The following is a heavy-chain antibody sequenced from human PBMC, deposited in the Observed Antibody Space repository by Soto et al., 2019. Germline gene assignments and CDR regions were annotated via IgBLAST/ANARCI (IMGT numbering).Heavy chain of an antibody. Sequence: ASVKVSCKASGYTFTSYGISWVRQAPGQGLEWMGWISAYNGNTNYAQKLQGRVTMTTDTSTSTAYMELRSLRSDDTAVYYCARHLGDYDILTGYYNNYYYGMDVWGQGTTVTVSS. CDR3: ARHLGDYDILTGYYNNYYYGMDV. CDR2: ISAYNGNT. V-gene: IGHV1-18*01. CDR1: GYTFTSYG. J-gene: IGHJ6*02. D-gene: IGHD3-9*01.